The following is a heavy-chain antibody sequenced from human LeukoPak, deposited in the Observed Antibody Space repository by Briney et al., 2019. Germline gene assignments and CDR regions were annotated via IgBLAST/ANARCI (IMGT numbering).Heavy chain of an antibody. V-gene: IGHV4-30-2*01. CDR2: IYHSGST. J-gene: IGHJ3*02. D-gene: IGHD2-2*01. CDR1: GGSISSGGYY. CDR3: ARPSAGGCSSTSCHRGAFDI. Sequence: SETLSLSCTVSGGSISSGGYYWSWIRQPPGRGLEWIGYIYHSGSTYYNPSLKSRVTISVDRSKNQFSLKLSSVTAADTAVHYSARPSAGGCSSTSCHRGAFDIWGQGTLVTVSS.